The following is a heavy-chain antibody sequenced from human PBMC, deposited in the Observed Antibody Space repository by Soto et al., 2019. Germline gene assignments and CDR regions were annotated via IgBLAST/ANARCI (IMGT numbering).Heavy chain of an antibody. CDR2: IWCDGSNK. Sequence: QVQLVESGGGVVQPGRSLRLSCAASGFTFSSYGMHWVRQAPGKGLEWVAVIWCDGSNKYYADSVKGRFTISRDNSKNTLYLQMNSLRAEDTAVYYCARDRSSSWQYYFDYWGQGTLVTVSS. CDR3: ARDRSSSWQYYFDY. D-gene: IGHD6-13*01. V-gene: IGHV3-33*01. CDR1: GFTFSSYG. J-gene: IGHJ4*02.